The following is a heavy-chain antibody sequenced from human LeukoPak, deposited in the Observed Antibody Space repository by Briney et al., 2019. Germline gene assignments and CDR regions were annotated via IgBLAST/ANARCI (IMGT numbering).Heavy chain of an antibody. D-gene: IGHD3-9*01. CDR2: IYTSGST. V-gene: IGHV4-61*02. J-gene: IGHJ4*02. CDR3: ARLGNYDILTGYYGFDY. CDR1: GGSISSGSNY. Sequence: PSQTLSLTCTVSGGSISSGSNYWSWIRQPAGKGLEWIGRIYTSGSTNYNPSLKRRVTISVDTSKNQFSLKLSSVTAADTAVYYCARLGNYDILTGYYGFDYWGQGTLVTVSS.